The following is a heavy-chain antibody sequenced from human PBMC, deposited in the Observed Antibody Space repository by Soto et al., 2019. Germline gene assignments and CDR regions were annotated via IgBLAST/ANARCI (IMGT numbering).Heavy chain of an antibody. D-gene: IGHD1-26*01. CDR2: IIPIFGTA. J-gene: IGHJ4*02. Sequence: QVQLVQSGAEVKKPGSSVKVSCKASGGTFSSYAISWVRQAPGQGLEWMGGIIPIFGTANYAQKFQGRVTITADESTSTAYMELSSLRSEDTAVYYCARDRLVGATILTAFAYWGQGTLVTVSS. CDR3: ARDRLVGATILTAFAY. CDR1: GGTFSSYA. V-gene: IGHV1-69*01.